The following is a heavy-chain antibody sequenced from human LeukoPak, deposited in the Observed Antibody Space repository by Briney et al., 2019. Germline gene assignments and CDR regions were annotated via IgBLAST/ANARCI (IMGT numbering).Heavy chain of an antibody. CDR3: ARESKRYCGSTSCYAGPDY. J-gene: IGHJ4*02. CDR2: IYYSGST. V-gene: IGHV4-39*07. Sequence: PSETLSLTCTVSGGSISSSSYYWGWIRQPPGKGLEWIGSIYYSGSTNYNSSLKSRVTISVDTSKNQFSLKLSSVTAADTAVYYCARESKRYCGSTSCYAGPDYWGQGTLVIVSS. D-gene: IGHD2-2*01. CDR1: GGSISSSSYY.